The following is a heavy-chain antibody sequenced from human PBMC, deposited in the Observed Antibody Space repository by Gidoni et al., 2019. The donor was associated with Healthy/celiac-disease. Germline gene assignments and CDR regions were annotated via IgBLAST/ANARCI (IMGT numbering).Heavy chain of an antibody. CDR2: IRGSGGST. J-gene: IGHJ4*02. Sequence: EVPLLESGGGLVQSGGSLSLSCAASGLTFISYAMSWVRQAPGKGLEWFSAIRGSGGSTYYADSVKGRFTISRDNSKNTLYLQMNSLRAEDTAVYYCAKGRYSSSSDDYWGQGTLVTVSS. CDR1: GLTFISYA. D-gene: IGHD6-6*01. V-gene: IGHV3-23*01. CDR3: AKGRYSSSSDDY.